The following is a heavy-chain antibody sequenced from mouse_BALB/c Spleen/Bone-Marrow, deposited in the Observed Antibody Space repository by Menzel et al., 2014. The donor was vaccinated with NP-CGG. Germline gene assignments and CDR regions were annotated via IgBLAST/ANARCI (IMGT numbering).Heavy chain of an antibody. J-gene: IGHJ4*01. CDR1: GYTFTDYA. CDR3: ARRYSNNYAVDY. Sequence: QVQQQQSGAELVRPGVSVKISCKGSGYTFTDYAMHWVKQSHAESLEWIGVINTYFGDISYNQKFKGKATIAVDKTSRTVYMELARLTAEDSAIYYCARRYSNNYAVDYWGQGTSVTVSS. CDR2: INTYFGDI. V-gene: IGHV1S137*01. D-gene: IGHD2-5*01.